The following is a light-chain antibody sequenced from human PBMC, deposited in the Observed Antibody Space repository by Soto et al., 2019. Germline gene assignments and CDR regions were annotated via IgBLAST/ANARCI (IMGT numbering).Light chain of an antibody. CDR1: QSISKY. Sequence: DIQMTQSPSSLSASVGDRVTLTCRASQSISKYLNWYQVKSGKGPKLLIYGTSTLQSGVPSRFSGSGSGTHYTLTISNLQPEDFAVYYWQQGYSPLLTFGGGTRVEIQ. J-gene: IGKJ4*01. CDR3: QQGYSPLLT. CDR2: GTS. V-gene: IGKV1-39*01.